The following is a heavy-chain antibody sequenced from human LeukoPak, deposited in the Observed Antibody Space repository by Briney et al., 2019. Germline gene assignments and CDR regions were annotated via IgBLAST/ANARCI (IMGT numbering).Heavy chain of an antibody. CDR3: AKFGQVAGTGGDY. Sequence: SETLSLTCTVSGGPISSGSYYWSWIPPPAGEGLKWIGPIYSSVRANHNPSLKSRVTISVDTCKNQFSLKLSSVTAADTAVYHCAKFGQVAGTGGDYWGQGMLVTVSS. D-gene: IGHD6-19*01. J-gene: IGHJ4*02. CDR1: GGPISSGSYY. V-gene: IGHV4-61*02. CDR2: IYSSVRA.